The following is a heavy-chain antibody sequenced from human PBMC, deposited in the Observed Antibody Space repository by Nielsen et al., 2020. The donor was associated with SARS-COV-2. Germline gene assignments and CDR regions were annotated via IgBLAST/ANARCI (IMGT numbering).Heavy chain of an antibody. CDR1: GFTFGDAI. CDR3: KHYYDMDV. J-gene: IGHJ6*02. CDR2: IRSKTNNYET. Sequence: GESLKISCAASGFTFGDAIIHWVRQASGKGLEWVGRIRSKTNNYETSYAASVKGRFTISRDESKTMAYLQMSRLKTDATAVYYCKHYYDMDVWGQGTTVTVSS. V-gene: IGHV3-73*01. D-gene: IGHD2-21*01.